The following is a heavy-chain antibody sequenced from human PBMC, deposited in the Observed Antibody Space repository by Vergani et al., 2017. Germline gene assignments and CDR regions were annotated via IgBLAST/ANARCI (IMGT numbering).Heavy chain of an antibody. CDR3: ARGRGTWIQLWGNLFDP. CDR1: GGSFSGYY. D-gene: IGHD5-18*01. J-gene: IGHJ5*02. V-gene: IGHV4-34*01. Sequence: QVQLQQWGAGLLKPSETLSLTCAVYGGSFSGYYWSWIRQPPGKGLEWIGEINHSGSTNYNPSLKSRVTISVDTSKNQFSLKLSSVTAADTAVYYCARGRGTWIQLWGNLFDPWGQGTLVTVSS. CDR2: INHSGST.